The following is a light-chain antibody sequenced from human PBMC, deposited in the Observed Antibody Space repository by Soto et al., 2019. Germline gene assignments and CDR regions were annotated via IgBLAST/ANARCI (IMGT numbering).Light chain of an antibody. V-gene: IGLV1-40*01. CDR3: QSYDSSLSGSV. Sequence: QSVLTQPPSVSGAPGQRVTISCTGSSSNIGVGYYVHWYQQLPGTAPKLLIYGNSNRPSGVPDRFSGSKSGTSASLAITGLQAEDEADYYCQSYDSSLSGSVFGGGTQLTVL. CDR1: SSNIGVGYY. J-gene: IGLJ3*02. CDR2: GNS.